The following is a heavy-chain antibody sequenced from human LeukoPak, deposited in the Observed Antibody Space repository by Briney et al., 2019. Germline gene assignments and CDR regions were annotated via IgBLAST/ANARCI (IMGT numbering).Heavy chain of an antibody. Sequence: RGSLRLSCAASGFTFSSYAMPWVRQAPGKGLEYVSAISSDGGSTYYANSVKGRFTISRDNSKNTLYLQMGSLRAEDMAVYYXXXXXSPYSSSSPFDYWGQGTLVTVSS. CDR2: ISSDGGST. V-gene: IGHV3-64*01. J-gene: IGHJ4*02. D-gene: IGHD6-6*01. CDR3: XXXXSPYSSSSPFDY. CDR1: GFTFSSYA.